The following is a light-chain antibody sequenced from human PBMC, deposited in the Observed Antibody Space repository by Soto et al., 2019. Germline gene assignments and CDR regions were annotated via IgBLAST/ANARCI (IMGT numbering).Light chain of an antibody. CDR1: QDISSF. CDR3: QQLITYPRT. J-gene: IGKJ2*01. CDR2: AAS. Sequence: DIPLTQSPSFLSASVGDRVTITCRASQDISSFLACYQQKAGKAPKLLIFAASTLQSGVPSRFSGSGSGTEFTLTISSLQPEDFATYYCQQLITYPRTFGQGTKLEIK. V-gene: IGKV1-9*01.